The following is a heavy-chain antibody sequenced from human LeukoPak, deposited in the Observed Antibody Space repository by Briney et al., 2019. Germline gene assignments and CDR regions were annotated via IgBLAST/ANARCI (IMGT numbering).Heavy chain of an antibody. J-gene: IGHJ4*02. CDR1: GVTFNYYW. V-gene: IGHV3-7*01. CDR2: IQQDESEK. Sequence: PGGSLRLSCAASGVTFNYYWLTWVRQAPGKGLEWVANIQQDESEKYYVDSVKRRFIISRDNAKHSLYLQMNSLRAEDTAVYYCARVRKLRPRGVMDPLDYWGQGTLVTVSS. CDR3: ARVRKLRPRGVMDPLDY. D-gene: IGHD3-10*01.